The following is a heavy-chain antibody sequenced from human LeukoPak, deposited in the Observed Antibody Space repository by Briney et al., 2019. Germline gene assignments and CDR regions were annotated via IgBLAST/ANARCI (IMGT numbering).Heavy chain of an antibody. Sequence: SETLSLTCTVSGYSIRSGVSFCSWIRQPPGKGPEWIGYIYYSGSTYYNPSLESRSTISLDMSQNQFSLRLNSVTAADTAVYYCAKYLGGNYGGYYFDYWGQGALVTVSS. CDR3: AKYLGGNYGGYYFDY. CDR2: IYYSGST. D-gene: IGHD1-26*01. V-gene: IGHV4-30-4*01. CDR1: GYSIRSGVSF. J-gene: IGHJ4*02.